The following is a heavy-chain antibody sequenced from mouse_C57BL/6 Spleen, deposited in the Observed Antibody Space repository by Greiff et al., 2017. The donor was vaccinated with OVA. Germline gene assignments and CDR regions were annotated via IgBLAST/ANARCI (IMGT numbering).Heavy chain of an antibody. Sequence: EVKLVESGGGLVKPGGSLKLSCAASGFTFSDYGMHWVRQAPEKGLEWVAYISSGSSTTYYADTVKGRFTISRDNAKNTLFLQMTSLRSEDTAMYYCARELEDWYFDVWGTGTTVTVSS. V-gene: IGHV5-17*01. CDR2: ISSGSSTT. J-gene: IGHJ1*03. CDR3: ARELEDWYFDV. CDR1: GFTFSDYG. D-gene: IGHD1-3*01.